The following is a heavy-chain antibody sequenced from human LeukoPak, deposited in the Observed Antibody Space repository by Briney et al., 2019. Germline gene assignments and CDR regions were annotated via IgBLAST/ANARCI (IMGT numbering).Heavy chain of an antibody. J-gene: IGHJ4*02. CDR2: ISGSGGST. Sequence: GGSLRLSCAASGFTFSSYAMTWVRQAPGKGLEWVSAISGSGGSTYYADSVKGRFTISRDNSKNTLFLQMNSLRAEDTALYYCAKGPGGYYDSSGYYYFDYWGQGTLVTVSS. V-gene: IGHV3-23*01. D-gene: IGHD3-22*01. CDR1: GFTFSSYA. CDR3: AKGPGGYYDSSGYYYFDY.